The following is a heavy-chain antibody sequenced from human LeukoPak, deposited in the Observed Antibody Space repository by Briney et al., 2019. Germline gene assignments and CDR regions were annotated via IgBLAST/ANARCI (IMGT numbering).Heavy chain of an antibody. J-gene: IGHJ4*02. D-gene: IGHD4-17*01. CDR2: ISYDGSDK. CDR3: ASRHYDFGYY. Sequence: GGSLRLSCAASGFTFSNAWMNWVRQAPGKGLEWVAVISYDGSDKYYADSVKGRFTISRDNSKNTLYLQMNSLRAEDTAVYYCASRHYDFGYYWGQGTLVTVSS. V-gene: IGHV3-30*03. CDR1: GFTFSNAW.